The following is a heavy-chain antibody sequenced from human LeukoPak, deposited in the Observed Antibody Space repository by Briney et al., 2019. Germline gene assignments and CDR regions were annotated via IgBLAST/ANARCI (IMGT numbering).Heavy chain of an antibody. V-gene: IGHV4-39*01. J-gene: IGHJ4*02. CDR2: IYYSGST. CDR1: GGSISSSSYY. CDR3: ASLLAVAGYFDY. Sequence: PSETLSLTCTVSGGSISSSSYYWGWIRQPPGKGLEWIGSIYYSGSTYYNPSPKSRVTISVDTSKNQFSLKLSSVTAADTAVYYCASLLAVAGYFDYWGQGTLVTVSS. D-gene: IGHD6-19*01.